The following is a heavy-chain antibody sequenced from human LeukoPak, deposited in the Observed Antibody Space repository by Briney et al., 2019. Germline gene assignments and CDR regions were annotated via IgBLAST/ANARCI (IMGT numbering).Heavy chain of an antibody. CDR3: ATEFYSNGYNY. Sequence: GGSLRLSCAASGFTFSSAWMTWFRQPPGKGLEWVGHIKSRTDGGSTDYSAPVKGRFTVSRDDSKNTIYLQMNSLKTEDSAVYYCATEFYSNGYNYWGQGTPVTVSS. D-gene: IGHD5-24*01. CDR2: IKSRTDGGST. CDR1: GFTFSSAW. V-gene: IGHV3-15*01. J-gene: IGHJ4*02.